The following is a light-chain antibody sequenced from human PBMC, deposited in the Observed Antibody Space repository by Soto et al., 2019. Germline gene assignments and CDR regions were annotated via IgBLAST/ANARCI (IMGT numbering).Light chain of an antibody. J-gene: IGKJ1*01. CDR1: QHVTIAY. Sequence: VLTQSPGTLSLSPGERATLSCRASQHVTIAYLAWFHQKPGQAPRLLIYGARTRATGVPDRFSASGSGTDFSLTISSLEPEDFAVYYCQQYGTSPWTFGQGTKVDIK. V-gene: IGKV3-20*01. CDR2: GAR. CDR3: QQYGTSPWT.